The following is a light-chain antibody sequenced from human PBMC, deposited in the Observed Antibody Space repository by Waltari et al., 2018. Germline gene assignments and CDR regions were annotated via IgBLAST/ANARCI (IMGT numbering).Light chain of an antibody. CDR2: GAS. J-gene: IGKJ1*01. V-gene: IGKV3-20*01. Sequence: ELGLTQSPGTLSLSLGERATVSCRASKSVSRALAWYQQNPGQAPRLRSYGASTRATGIPDRFSGSGAGTDFSLTITRLEPDDFAVYYCQHYLRLPVTFGQGTTVEI. CDR3: QHYLRLPVT. CDR1: KSVSRA.